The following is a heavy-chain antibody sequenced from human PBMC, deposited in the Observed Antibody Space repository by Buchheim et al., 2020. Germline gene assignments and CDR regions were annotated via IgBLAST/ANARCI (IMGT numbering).Heavy chain of an antibody. Sequence: QVQLVQSGAEVKKPGSSVKVSCKASGGTFSSYAISWVRQAPGQGLEWMGWMNPNSGNTGYAQKFQGRVTMTRNTSISTAYMELSSLRSEDTAVYYCARVRFEVLLWFYGMDVWGQGTT. J-gene: IGHJ6*02. CDR3: ARVRFEVLLWFYGMDV. CDR1: GGTFSSYA. V-gene: IGHV1-8*02. CDR2: MNPNSGNT. D-gene: IGHD3-10*01.